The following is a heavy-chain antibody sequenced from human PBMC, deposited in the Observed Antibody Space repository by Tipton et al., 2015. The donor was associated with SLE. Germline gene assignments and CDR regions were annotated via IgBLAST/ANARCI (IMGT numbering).Heavy chain of an antibody. Sequence: TLSLTCAVYGGSFSGYYWSWIRHPPGKGLEWIGEINHSGSTNYNPSLKSRVTISVDTSKNQFSLKLSSVTAADTAVYYCARGGVVTTYYFDYWGQGTLVTVSS. D-gene: IGHD3-3*01. CDR1: GGSFSGYY. V-gene: IGHV4-34*01. CDR3: ARGGVVTTYYFDY. CDR2: INHSGST. J-gene: IGHJ4*02.